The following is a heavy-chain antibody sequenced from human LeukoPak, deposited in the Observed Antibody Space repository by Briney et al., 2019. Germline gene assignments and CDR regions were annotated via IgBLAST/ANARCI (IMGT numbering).Heavy chain of an antibody. J-gene: IGHJ4*02. V-gene: IGHV1-46*01. Sequence: GGSLRLSCAASGYTFTSYYMHWVRQAPGQGLEWMGIINPSGGSTSYAQKFQGRVTMTRDTSTSTVYMELSSLRSEDTAVYYCARVFGSYYYDSSGYRMGDYWGQGTLVTVSS. D-gene: IGHD3-22*01. CDR2: INPSGGST. CDR3: ARVFGSYYYDSSGYRMGDY. CDR1: GYTFTSYY.